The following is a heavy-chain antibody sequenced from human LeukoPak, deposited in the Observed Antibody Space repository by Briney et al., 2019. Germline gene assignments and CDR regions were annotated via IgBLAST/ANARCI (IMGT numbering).Heavy chain of an antibody. CDR2: IKEDGSEK. CDR3: VRGWFLSVWSYHWDV. D-gene: IGHD3-10*01. Sequence: GGSLRLSCVASGFPFSSYWMTWVRQAPGKGLEWVANIKEDGSEKYYVDSVKGRFTISRDDAKNSLYLGINSLRVEDTAVYYCVRGWFLSVWSYHWDVWGQGTTVTVSS. CDR1: GFPFSSYW. V-gene: IGHV3-7*01. J-gene: IGHJ6*02.